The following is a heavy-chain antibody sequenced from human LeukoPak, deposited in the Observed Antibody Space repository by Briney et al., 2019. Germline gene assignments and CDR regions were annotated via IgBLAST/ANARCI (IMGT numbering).Heavy chain of an antibody. CDR2: INSDGSST. V-gene: IGHV3-74*01. J-gene: IGHJ6*02. CDR1: GFTFSSYW. CDR3: ARLPTVSAYYYYGMDV. Sequence: GGSLRLSCAASGFTFSSYWMHWVRQAPGKGLVWVSRINSDGSSTSYADSVKGRFTISRDNAKNTLYLQMNSLGAEDTAVYYCARLPTVSAYYYYGMDVWGQGTTVTVSS. D-gene: IGHD4-4*01.